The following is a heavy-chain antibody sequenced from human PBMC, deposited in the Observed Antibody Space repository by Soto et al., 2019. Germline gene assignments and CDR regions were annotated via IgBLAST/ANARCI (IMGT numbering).Heavy chain of an antibody. V-gene: IGHV1-46*01. Sequence: ASVKVSCKASGYTFTSYYMHWVRQAPGQGLEWMGIINPSGGSTSYAQKFQGRVTMTRDTSTSTVYMELSSLRSEDTAVYYCARDDKRWLQPYPKDGMDVWGQGTTVTVSS. D-gene: IGHD5-12*01. CDR1: GYTFTSYY. CDR2: INPSGGST. CDR3: ARDDKRWLQPYPKDGMDV. J-gene: IGHJ6*02.